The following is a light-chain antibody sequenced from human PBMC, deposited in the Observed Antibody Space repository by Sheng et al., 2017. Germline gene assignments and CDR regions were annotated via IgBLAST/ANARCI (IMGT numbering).Light chain of an antibody. CDR1: SNDVGSYNL. CDR3: ASYTNIRTWV. CDR2: EGN. J-gene: IGLJ3*02. Sequence: QSALTQPASVSGSPGQSITISCTGTSNDVGSYNLVSWYQQHPGKAPKLMIYEGNKRPSGVPDRFSGSKSGNTASLTVSGLQAEDEADYYCASYTNIRTWVFGGGTKVTVL. V-gene: IGLV2-14*02.